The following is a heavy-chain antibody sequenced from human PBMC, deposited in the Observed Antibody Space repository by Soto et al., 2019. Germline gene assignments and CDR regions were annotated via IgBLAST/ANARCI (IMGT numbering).Heavy chain of an antibody. D-gene: IGHD3-10*01. CDR2: VYYSGSA. Sequence: QLQLLESGPGLVKPSETLSLTCTVSGGSVSNNSYYWGWIRQPPGKRLEWIGSVYYSGSAYYKPSLKSRLTISVATSMNPFSLKLSSVTAADTAIYYCARRPLVRGIIPYYFDYWGQGTLVTVSS. J-gene: IGHJ4*02. V-gene: IGHV4-39*02. CDR3: ARRPLVRGIIPYYFDY. CDR1: GGSVSNNSYY.